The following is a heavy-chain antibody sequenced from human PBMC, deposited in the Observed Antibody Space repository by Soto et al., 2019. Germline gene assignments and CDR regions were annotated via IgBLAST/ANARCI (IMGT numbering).Heavy chain of an antibody. CDR2: ISSIYSTI. J-gene: IGHJ4*02. Sequence: GGSLRLSGAASGFNLRSYSMNWVRQAPGKGLEWVSYISSIYSTIYYADSVKGRFTISRDNAKNSLYLQMNSLRAEDTAVYYCARDLYGDYIFDYWGQGT. CDR3: ARDLYGDYIFDY. CDR1: GFNLRSYS. D-gene: IGHD4-17*01. V-gene: IGHV3-48*01.